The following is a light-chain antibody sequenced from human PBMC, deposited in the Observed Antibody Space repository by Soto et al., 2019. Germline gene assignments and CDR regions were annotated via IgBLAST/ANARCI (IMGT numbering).Light chain of an antibody. CDR3: SSYVGSNKWV. CDR1: SSDVGAYNY. CDR2: EVT. Sequence: QSALTQPPSASGSPGQSVTISCTGTSSDVGAYNYVSWYQHRSGKAPKLPISEVTKRPSGVPGRFSGSKSGNTASLTVSGLQAEDEADYYCSSYVGSNKWVFGGGTKLTVL. J-gene: IGLJ3*02. V-gene: IGLV2-8*01.